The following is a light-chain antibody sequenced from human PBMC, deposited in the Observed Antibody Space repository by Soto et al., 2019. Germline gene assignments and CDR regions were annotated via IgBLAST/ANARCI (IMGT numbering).Light chain of an antibody. Sequence: DVVMTQSPLSMPVTLGQPASISCRSKQSLVHSDGIAYFSWFQQRPGRSPRRXXYKVSNRDSGVPARFSGSGSGTDFALKISRVQDEDVGVYDGMQGTHWTITFGQGTRLEIK. CDR1: QSLVHSDGIAY. CDR3: MQGTHWTIT. V-gene: IGKV2-30*02. CDR2: KVS. J-gene: IGKJ5*01.